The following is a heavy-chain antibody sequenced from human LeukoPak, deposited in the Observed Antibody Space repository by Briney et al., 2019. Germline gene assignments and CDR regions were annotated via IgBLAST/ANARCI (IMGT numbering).Heavy chain of an antibody. D-gene: IGHD6-13*01. J-gene: IGHJ4*01. V-gene: IGHV4-61*02. CDR3: AREVVAAPGTVDY. CDR1: GGSISSGSYY. Sequence: SGTLSLTCTVPGGSISSGSYYWSWIRQPAGKGLEWIGRIYTSGSTNYNPSLKSRVTISVDTSKNQFSLKLSSVTAADTAVYYCAREVVAAPGTVDYWGQGTLVTVSS. CDR2: IYTSGST.